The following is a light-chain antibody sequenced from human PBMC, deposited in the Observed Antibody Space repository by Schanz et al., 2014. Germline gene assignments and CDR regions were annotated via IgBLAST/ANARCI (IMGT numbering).Light chain of an antibody. CDR2: DVS. CDR1: SSDVGGYNY. Sequence: QSVLTQPASVSGSPGQSITISCTGTSSDVGGYNYVSWYQQHPGKAPKLMIYDVSNRPSGVSNRFSGSKSGNTASLTISGLQAEDRADYYCSSYTSSRTLVFGGGTKLTVL. CDR3: SSYTSSRTLV. J-gene: IGLJ3*02. V-gene: IGLV2-14*01.